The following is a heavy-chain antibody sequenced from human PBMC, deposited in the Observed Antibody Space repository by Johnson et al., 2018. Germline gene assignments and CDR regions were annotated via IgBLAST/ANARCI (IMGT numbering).Heavy chain of an antibody. V-gene: IGHV3-7*01. CDR2: IKQEGGGK. CDR1: GFTFSSYW. D-gene: IGHD5-12*01. CDR3: ARVRPPTRDFQH. J-gene: IGHJ1*01. Sequence: EVQLLESGGGLVQPGGSLRLSCAASGFTFSSYWMSWVRQAPGKGREWVANIKQEGGGKYYLDSVKGRFTISRDNAKNSLYLQMNSLRDEDTAVYYCARVRPPTRDFQHWGQGTLVTVSS.